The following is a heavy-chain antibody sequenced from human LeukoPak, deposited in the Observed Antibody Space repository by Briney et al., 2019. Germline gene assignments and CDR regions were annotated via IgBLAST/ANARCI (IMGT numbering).Heavy chain of an antibody. Sequence: GSLRLSCAASGFTFSSYGMHWVRQAPGKGLEWVAVIWYDGSNKYYADSVKGRFTISRDNSKNTLYLQMNSLRAEDTAVYYCARGKYDFWSGFIDAFDIWGQGTMVTVSS. V-gene: IGHV3-33*01. D-gene: IGHD3-3*01. CDR2: IWYDGSNK. CDR3: ARGKYDFWSGFIDAFDI. CDR1: GFTFSSYG. J-gene: IGHJ3*02.